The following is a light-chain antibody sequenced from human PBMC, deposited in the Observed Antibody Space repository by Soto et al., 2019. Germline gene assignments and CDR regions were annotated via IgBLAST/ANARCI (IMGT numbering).Light chain of an antibody. CDR3: QQYGSSIT. CDR1: QSVKSSS. CDR2: GTS. V-gene: IGKV3-20*01. Sequence: EIVLTQSPGTMSLSPGERATLPCRASQSVKSSSLAWYQHKPGQAPRLLIYGTSSRATGIPDRFSGSGSGTDFTLTISRLEPEDFAVYYCQQYGSSITFGQGTRLE. J-gene: IGKJ5*01.